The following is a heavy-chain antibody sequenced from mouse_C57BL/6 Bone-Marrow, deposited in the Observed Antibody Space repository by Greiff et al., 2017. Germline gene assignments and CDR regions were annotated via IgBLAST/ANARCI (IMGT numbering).Heavy chain of an antibody. CDR2: IRNKANNHAT. CDR1: GFTFSDAW. V-gene: IGHV6-6*01. Sequence: EVKLQESGGGLVQPGGSMKLSCAASGFTFSDAWMDWVRQSPEKGLEWVAEIRNKANNHATYYAEAVKGRFTISRDDSKSSVYLQMNSLRAEDTGIDYCARIDYDEQSWMDYWGQGTSVTVSS. J-gene: IGHJ4*01. CDR3: ARIDYDEQSWMDY. D-gene: IGHD2-4*01.